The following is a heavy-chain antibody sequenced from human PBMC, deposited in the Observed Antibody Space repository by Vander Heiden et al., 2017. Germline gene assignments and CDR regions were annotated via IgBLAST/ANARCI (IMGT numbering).Heavy chain of an antibody. Sequence: QVQLQESGPGLVKPSETLSLTCPVPVGSISSYYWSWIRQPPGKGLEWIGYIYYSGSTNYNPSLKSRVTISVDTSKNQFSLKLSSVTAADTAVYYCAREGGDYFDYWGQGTLVTVSS. CDR2: IYYSGST. J-gene: IGHJ4*02. D-gene: IGHD3-10*01. CDR3: AREGGDYFDY. V-gene: IGHV4-59*01. CDR1: VGSISSYY.